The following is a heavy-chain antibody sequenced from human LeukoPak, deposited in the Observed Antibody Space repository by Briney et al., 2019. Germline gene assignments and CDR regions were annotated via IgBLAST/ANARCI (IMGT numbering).Heavy chain of an antibody. CDR1: GGSISSGDYY. D-gene: IGHD1-14*01. CDR3: ARDRNRGSFDY. J-gene: IGHJ4*02. V-gene: IGHV4-61*08. CDR2: IYYSGST. Sequence: SETLSLTCTVSGGSISSGDYYWSWIRQPPGKGLEWIGYIYYSGSTNYNPSLKSRVTISVDTSKNQFSLKLSSVTAADTAVYYCARDRNRGSFDYWGQGTLVTVSS.